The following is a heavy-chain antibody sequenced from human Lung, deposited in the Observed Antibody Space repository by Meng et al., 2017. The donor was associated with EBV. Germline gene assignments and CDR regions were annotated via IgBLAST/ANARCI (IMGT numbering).Heavy chain of an antibody. J-gene: IGHJ1*01. CDR3: AKDSRGYYRPFQH. D-gene: IGHD3-22*01. Sequence: EVQLLESGGGLVQPGGCLRLSCAASGFTFSNFAMSWVRHAPGKGLEWVSLVGGSGIDTYYADSVKGRFTISRDNSRNTLYLQMNSLGAEDTAVYYCAKDSRGYYRPFQHWGQGTLVTVSS. CDR1: GFTFSNFA. V-gene: IGHV3-23*01. CDR2: VGGSGIDT.